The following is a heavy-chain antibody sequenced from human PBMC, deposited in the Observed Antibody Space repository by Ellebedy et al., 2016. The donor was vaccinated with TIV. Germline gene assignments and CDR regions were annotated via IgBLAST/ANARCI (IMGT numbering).Heavy chain of an antibody. J-gene: IGHJ6*02. CDR3: TTLHPNWFYGMDV. V-gene: IGHV4-34*01. Sequence: MPGGSLRLSCAVYGGSFSGYYWSWIRQPPGKGLEWIGEINHSGSTNYNTSLKSLVTISVDTSKNQFSLKLSSVTAADTAVYWCTTLHPNWFYGMDVWGQGATVTVSS. D-gene: IGHD2-8*01. CDR2: INHSGST. CDR1: GGSFSGYY.